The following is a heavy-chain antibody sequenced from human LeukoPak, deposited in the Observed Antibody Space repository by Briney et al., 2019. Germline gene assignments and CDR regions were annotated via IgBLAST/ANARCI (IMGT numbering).Heavy chain of an antibody. CDR2: ISAYNGNT. CDR1: GYTFTSYG. D-gene: IGHD6-19*01. J-gene: IGHJ5*02. CDR3: ARSIAVAGKDNWFDP. V-gene: IGHV1-18*01. Sequence: ASVKVSCKASGYTFTSYGISWVRQAPGQGLEWMGWISAYNGNTNHAQKLQGRVTMTTDTSTSTAYMGLRSLRSDDTAVYYCARSIAVAGKDNWFDPWGQGTLVTVSS.